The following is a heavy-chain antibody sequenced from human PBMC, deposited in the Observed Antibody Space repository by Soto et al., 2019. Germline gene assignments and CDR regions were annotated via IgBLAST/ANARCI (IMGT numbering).Heavy chain of an antibody. CDR2: SSATGAGT. V-gene: IGHV3-23*01. Sequence: GGSLRFSCAASGFTFSSYGMTWVRQAPGKGLEWVSFSSATGAGTYYADSVKGRFTISRDNSKNTLYLQMTSLRADDTAVYYCAKDRRAGGNYGFYSDFWGQGAPVTVSS. J-gene: IGHJ4*02. CDR1: GFTFSSYG. CDR3: AKDRRAGGNYGFYSDF. D-gene: IGHD1-7*01.